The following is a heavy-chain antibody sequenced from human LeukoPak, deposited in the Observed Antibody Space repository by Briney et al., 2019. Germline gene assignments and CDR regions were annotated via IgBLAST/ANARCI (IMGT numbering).Heavy chain of an antibody. CDR3: ARHPLGYYGSGTYYNGGYFDY. Sequence: SETLSLTCIVSGGSISSGDYYWSWIRQPPGKGLEWIGYIYYSGSTYYNPSLKSRVTISVDTSKNQFSLKLSSVTAADTAVYYCARHPLGYYGSGTYYNGGYFDYWGQGTLVTVSS. V-gene: IGHV4-30-4*01. D-gene: IGHD3-10*01. CDR1: GGSISSGDYY. J-gene: IGHJ4*02. CDR2: IYYSGST.